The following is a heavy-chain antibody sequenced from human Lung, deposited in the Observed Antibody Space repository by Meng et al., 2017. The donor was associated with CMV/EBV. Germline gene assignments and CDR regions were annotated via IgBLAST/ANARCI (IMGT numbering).Heavy chain of an antibody. V-gene: IGHV3-7*01. Sequence: GESLKTSCAASGFILSSYWMSWVRQTPGKGLEWVANIKQDGSEKYYVDSERGRFTICRDNAKSSLYLQMNGLRAEDTALYYCARNPVTNRRGSHFDCWGQGXLVTVSS. J-gene: IGHJ4*02. CDR3: ARNPVTNRRGSHFDC. D-gene: IGHD4-17*01. CDR1: GFILSSYW. CDR2: IKQDGSEK.